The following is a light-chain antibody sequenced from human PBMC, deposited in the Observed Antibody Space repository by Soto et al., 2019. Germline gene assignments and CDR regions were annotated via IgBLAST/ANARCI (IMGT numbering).Light chain of an antibody. Sequence: EIVLTHSQAILSVSPCERATLSCRASQSIRNNLAWYQQRPGQTPTLLIYGASTRAPGVPANFRGSGSGTEFTLTINGLQSEHFALYWCQQYDNWPPTFGGGTKVDIK. J-gene: IGKJ4*01. CDR1: QSIRNN. CDR2: GAS. V-gene: IGKV3-15*01. CDR3: QQYDNWPPT.